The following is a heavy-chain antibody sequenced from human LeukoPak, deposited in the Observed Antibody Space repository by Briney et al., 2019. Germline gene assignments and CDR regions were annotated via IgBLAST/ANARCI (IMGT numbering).Heavy chain of an antibody. CDR3: ARHVDSDYFDY. Sequence: SETLSLTCTVSGGSINSGSYYWNWIRQPPGTGLECIGSIYYTGSTYYNPSLKSRVTISVDTSKNHFSLKLSSVTAADTAVYYCARHVDSDYFDYWGQGTLVTVSS. V-gene: IGHV4-39*01. J-gene: IGHJ4*02. CDR2: IYYTGST. CDR1: GGSINSGSYY. D-gene: IGHD2-15*01.